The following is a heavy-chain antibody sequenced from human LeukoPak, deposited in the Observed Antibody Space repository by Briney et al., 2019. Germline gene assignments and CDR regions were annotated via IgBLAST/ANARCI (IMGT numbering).Heavy chain of an antibody. J-gene: IGHJ4*02. CDR2: MNPTTGNT. CDR3: ARLSETPAYYDTHVYYYVRY. CDR1: GYTFSSYD. Sequence: ASVKVSCEASGYTFSSYDINWVRQATGQGLEWMGWMNPTTGNTGYAQKFQGRVTMTRDTSINTAYMEISSLRSEDSAVYYCARLSETPAYYDTHVYYYVRYWGQGTLVTVSS. V-gene: IGHV1-8*01. D-gene: IGHD3-22*01.